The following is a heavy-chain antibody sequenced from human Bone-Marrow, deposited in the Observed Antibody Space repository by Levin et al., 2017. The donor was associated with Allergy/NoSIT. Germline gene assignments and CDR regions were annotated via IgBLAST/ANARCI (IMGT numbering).Heavy chain of an antibody. CDR2: ISGSGTTT. J-gene: IGHJ4*02. CDR1: GFSFLSYA. CDR3: VVGIDCNNGACYDRDY. D-gene: IGHD2-8*01. Sequence: GGSLRLSCEASGFSFLSYAMTWVRQAPGKGLQWVSEISGSGTTTYYADSVKGRFTISRDNSKNTLYLQMNSLRAEDTAEYYCVVGIDCNNGACYDRDYWGQGTLVTVSS. V-gene: IGHV3-23*01.